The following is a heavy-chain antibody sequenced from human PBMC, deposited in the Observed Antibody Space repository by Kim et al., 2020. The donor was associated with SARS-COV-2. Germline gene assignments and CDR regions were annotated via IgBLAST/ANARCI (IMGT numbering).Heavy chain of an antibody. CDR2: INGDGSTT. V-gene: IGHV3-74*01. J-gene: IGHJ4*02. CDR1: GFTFSNYW. Sequence: GGSLRLSCAASGFTFSNYWIHWVRQTAGTGLLWVSRINGDGSTTSYAASEKGRFTISRDNAKSTLYLQMNRLRAEDTAVYYCARGDGTYFDHWGQGTLVT. D-gene: IGHD1-1*01. CDR3: ARGDGTYFDH.